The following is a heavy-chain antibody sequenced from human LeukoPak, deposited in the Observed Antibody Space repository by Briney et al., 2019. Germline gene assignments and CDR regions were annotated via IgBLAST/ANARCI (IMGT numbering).Heavy chain of an antibody. CDR2: INHSGST. J-gene: IGHJ4*02. Sequence: ASETLSLTCAVYGGSFSGYYWSWIRQPPGKGLEWIGEINHSGSTNYNPSLKSRVTISVDTSKNQFSLNLRSVTAADTAMYYCARLWSTDCSGGSCPHQPNSWGQGTLVTVSS. D-gene: IGHD2-15*01. V-gene: IGHV4-34*01. CDR3: ARLWSTDCSGGSCPHQPNS. CDR1: GGSFSGYY.